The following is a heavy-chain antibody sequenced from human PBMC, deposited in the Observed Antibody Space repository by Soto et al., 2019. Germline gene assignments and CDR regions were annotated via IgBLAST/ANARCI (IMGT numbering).Heavy chain of an antibody. Sequence: PSETLSLTCAVSGGSISSGGYSWSWIRQPPGKGLEWIGYIYHSGSTYYNPSLKSRVTISVDRSKNQFSLKLSSVTAADTAVYYCAREGLREAWFDPWGQGTLVTVYS. CDR3: AREGLREAWFDP. J-gene: IGHJ5*02. CDR2: IYHSGST. V-gene: IGHV4-30-2*01. D-gene: IGHD4-17*01. CDR1: GGSISSGGYS.